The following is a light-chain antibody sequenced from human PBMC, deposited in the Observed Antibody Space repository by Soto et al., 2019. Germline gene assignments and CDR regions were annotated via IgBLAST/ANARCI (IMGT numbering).Light chain of an antibody. V-gene: IGLV2-11*01. CDR2: DVS. Sequence: QSVLTQPRSVSGSPGQSVTISCTGTSSDVGGYNYVSWYQQHPGKAPKLMIHDVSKRPSGVPDRFSGSKSGNTASLTISGLQAEDEADYYCCSYAGSYVLGTGTKVTVL. J-gene: IGLJ1*01. CDR3: CSYAGSYV. CDR1: SSDVGGYNY.